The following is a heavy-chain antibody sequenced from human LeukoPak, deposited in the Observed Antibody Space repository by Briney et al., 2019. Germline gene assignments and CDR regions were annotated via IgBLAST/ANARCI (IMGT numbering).Heavy chain of an antibody. CDR2: ISSSSSYI. J-gene: IGHJ4*02. D-gene: IGHD3-10*01. Sequence: PGGSLRLSCAASGFTLSSYSMNWVRQAPGKGLEWVSSISSSSSYIYYADSVKGRFTISRDNAKNSLYLQMNSLRAEDTAVYYCATPRLYGSGSYGYFDYWGQGTLVTVSS. CDR1: GFTLSSYS. CDR3: ATPRLYGSGSYGYFDY. V-gene: IGHV3-21*01.